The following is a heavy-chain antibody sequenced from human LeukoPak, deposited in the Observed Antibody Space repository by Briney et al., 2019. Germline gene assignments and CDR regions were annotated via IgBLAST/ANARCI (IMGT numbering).Heavy chain of an antibody. D-gene: IGHD6-6*01. CDR1: GFTFSSYS. CDR3: AMAARVSLGDY. CDR2: ISTSSIYI. V-gene: IGHV3-21*01. J-gene: IGHJ4*02. Sequence: GGSLRLSCVASGFTFSSYSMNWVRQAPGKGLEWVSSISTSSIYIYYADSVKGRFTISRDNAKNSLYLQMNSLRAEDTAVYYCAMAARVSLGDYWGQGTLVTVSS.